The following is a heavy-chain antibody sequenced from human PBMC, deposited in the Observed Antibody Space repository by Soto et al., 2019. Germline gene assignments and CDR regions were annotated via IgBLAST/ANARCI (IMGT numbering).Heavy chain of an antibody. CDR1: GFTFSSYG. D-gene: IGHD6-13*01. V-gene: IGHV3-30*18. Sequence: GGSLRLSCAASGFTFSSYGMHWVRQAPGKGLEWVAVISYDGSNKYYAESVKGRFTISRDNSKNTLYLQMNSLRAEETAVYYCAKDIIAAAGTGYFDYWGQGTLVTVSS. J-gene: IGHJ4*02. CDR2: ISYDGSNK. CDR3: AKDIIAAAGTGYFDY.